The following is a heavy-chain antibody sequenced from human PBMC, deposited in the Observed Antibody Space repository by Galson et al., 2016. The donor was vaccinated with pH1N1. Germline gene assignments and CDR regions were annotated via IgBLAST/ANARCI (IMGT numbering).Heavy chain of an antibody. CDR3: AHNNYGDYVNWFDP. CDR1: GFSLSTNGVG. V-gene: IGHV2-5*01. J-gene: IGHJ5*02. D-gene: IGHD4-17*01. Sequence: PALVKPTQTLTLTCTFSGFSLSTNGVGVGWIRQPPGKALEWLAVIYWNDDKRYSPSLKSRLTITKDTSKNQVVLTMTSMDPVDTATYYCAHNNYGDYVNWFDPWGQGTRVPVAS. CDR2: IYWNDDK.